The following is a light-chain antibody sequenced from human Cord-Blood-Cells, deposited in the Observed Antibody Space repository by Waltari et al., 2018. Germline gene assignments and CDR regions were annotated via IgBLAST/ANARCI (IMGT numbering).Light chain of an antibody. CDR3: QQSYSTPPT. Sequence: IQMTQPPSYLSASVGDRVTITCRASQSISSYLNWYQQKPGKTPKLLIYAASSLQSGVPSRFSGSGSWTDFTLTISSLQPEDFATYYCQQSYSTPPTFGGGTKVEIK. CDR2: AAS. V-gene: IGKV1-39*01. CDR1: QSISSY. J-gene: IGKJ4*01.